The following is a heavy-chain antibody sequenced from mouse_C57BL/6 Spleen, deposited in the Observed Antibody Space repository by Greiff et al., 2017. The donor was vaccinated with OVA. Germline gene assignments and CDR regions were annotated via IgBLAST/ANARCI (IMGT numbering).Heavy chain of an antibody. Sequence: VQLQQSGAELVRPGASVKLSCTASGFNIKDHYMHWVKQRPEQGLEWIGWIDPENGDTEYASKFQGKATITADTSSNTAYLHLSSLTSEDTAVYYCTTRVTTVVANYFDYWGQGTTLTVSS. D-gene: IGHD1-1*01. J-gene: IGHJ2*01. CDR1: GFNIKDHY. CDR2: IDPENGDT. CDR3: TTRVTTVVANYFDY. V-gene: IGHV14-4*01.